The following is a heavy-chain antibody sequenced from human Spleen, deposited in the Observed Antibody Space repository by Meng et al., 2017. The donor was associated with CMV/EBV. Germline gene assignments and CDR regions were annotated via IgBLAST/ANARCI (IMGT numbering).Heavy chain of an antibody. V-gene: IGHV3-43*01. CDR2: ISWDGGST. CDR3: AKGVAELNYYYYYYGMDV. CDR1: GFTCDDYT. J-gene: IGHJ6*02. D-gene: IGHD1-7*01. Sequence: GESLKISCAASGFTCDDYTMHWVRQAPGKGLEWVSLISWDGGSTYYADSVKGRFTISRDNSKNSLYLQMNSLRTEDTALYYCAKGVAELNYYYYYYGMDVWGQGTTVTVSS.